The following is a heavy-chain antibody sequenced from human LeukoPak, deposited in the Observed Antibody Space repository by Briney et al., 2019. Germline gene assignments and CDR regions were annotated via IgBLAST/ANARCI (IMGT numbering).Heavy chain of an antibody. Sequence: GASVKVSCKASGYTFTGYYMHWVRQAPGQGLEWMGWINPNSGGTNYAQKFQGWVTMTRDTSISTAYMELSRLRSDDTAVYYCATGQLGNYYYGMDVWGQGTTVTVSS. CDR3: ATGQLGNYYYGMDV. CDR1: GYTFTGYY. J-gene: IGHJ6*02. CDR2: INPNSGGT. V-gene: IGHV1-2*04. D-gene: IGHD7-27*01.